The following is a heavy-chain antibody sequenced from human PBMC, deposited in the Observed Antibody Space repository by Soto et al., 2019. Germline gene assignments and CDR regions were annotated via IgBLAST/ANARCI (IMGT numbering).Heavy chain of an antibody. J-gene: IGHJ6*02. CDR3: ARTDTAMATPYYGMDV. V-gene: IGHV1-2*02. CDR1: GYTFTDYY. Sequence: ASVKVSCKASGYTFTDYYMHWVRQAPGQGLEWMGWINPNSGGTNYAQKFQGRVTMTRDTSISTAYMELSRLRSDDTAIYYCARTDTAMATPYYGMDVWGQGTTVTVSS. D-gene: IGHD5-18*01. CDR2: INPNSGGT.